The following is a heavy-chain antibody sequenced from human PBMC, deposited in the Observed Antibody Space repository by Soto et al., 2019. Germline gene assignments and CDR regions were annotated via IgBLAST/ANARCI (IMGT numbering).Heavy chain of an antibody. J-gene: IGHJ6*02. D-gene: IGHD3-10*01. Sequence: GGSMRLSCAASGGTFSSFRMHWVRQDPGKGLEWVAVIWYDGSNKYYADSVKGRFTISRDNSKNTLYLQMNSLRAEDTAVYYCAKDFTMVRGVPHYYYYYGLDVRGQGTTVTVSS. CDR2: IWYDGSNK. V-gene: IGHV3-30*02. CDR3: AKDFTMVRGVPHYYYYYGLDV. CDR1: GGTFSSFR.